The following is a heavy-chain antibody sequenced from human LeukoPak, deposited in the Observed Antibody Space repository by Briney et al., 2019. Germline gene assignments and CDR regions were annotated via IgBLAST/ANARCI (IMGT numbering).Heavy chain of an antibody. D-gene: IGHD4-23*01. CDR1: GFTFSTYW. CDR3: ARGTRYGGNDFDY. Sequence: PGGSLRLSCAASGFTFSTYWMHWVRQAPGKGLVWVSNINSDGSTRSYADSVQGRFTISRDNAKNTLYMQTNSLRVEDTGIYYCARGTRYGGNDFDYWGQGTLVTVSS. CDR2: INSDGSTR. V-gene: IGHV3-74*01. J-gene: IGHJ4*02.